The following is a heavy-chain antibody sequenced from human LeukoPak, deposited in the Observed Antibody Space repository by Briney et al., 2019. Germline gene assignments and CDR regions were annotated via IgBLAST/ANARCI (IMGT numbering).Heavy chain of an antibody. J-gene: IGHJ4*02. V-gene: IGHV2-70*11. CDR2: IDWDDDK. D-gene: IGHD5-18*01. CDR1: GFSLSTSGMC. CDR3: ALSKEGGYSFGWDY. Sequence: SGPALVKPTQPLTLTCTLSGFSLSTSGMCVSWIRQPPRKALEWLARIDWDDDKYYSTSLKTRLTISKDTSKNQVVLTMTNMDPVDTASYFCALSKEGGYSFGWDYWGQGTLVTVSS.